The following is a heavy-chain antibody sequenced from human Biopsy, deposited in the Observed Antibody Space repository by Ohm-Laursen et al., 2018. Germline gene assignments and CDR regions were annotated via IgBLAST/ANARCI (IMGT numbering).Heavy chain of an antibody. CDR3: AKHGGLGDFWSGYPLAAFDI. J-gene: IGHJ3*02. V-gene: IGHV5-51*01. D-gene: IGHD3-3*01. CDR2: IYPGDPDT. CDR1: GYSFTNYW. Sequence: ESLKISCKGSGYSFTNYWIGWVRQMPGKGLEWMGLIYPGDPDTRYSPSFQGQVTISVDKSISTAYVQWNSLKASDTAMYYCAKHGGLGDFWSGYPLAAFDIWGQGTMVTVSS.